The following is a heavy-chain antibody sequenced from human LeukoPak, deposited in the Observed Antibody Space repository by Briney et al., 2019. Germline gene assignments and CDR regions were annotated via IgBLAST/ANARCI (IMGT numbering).Heavy chain of an antibody. D-gene: IGHD3-22*01. CDR3: VREAATDYYDSSGYYRQTEVFDA. V-gene: IGHV4-59*01. J-gene: IGHJ3*01. Sequence: PSETLSLTCTVSGGSISSYYWSWIRQPPGKGLEWIRYIYYSGSTNYNPSLKSRVTISVDTSKNQFSLKLRSVTAADTAEYYCVREAATDYYDSSGYYRQTEVFDAWGQGTMVTVSS. CDR1: GGSISSYY. CDR2: IYYSGST.